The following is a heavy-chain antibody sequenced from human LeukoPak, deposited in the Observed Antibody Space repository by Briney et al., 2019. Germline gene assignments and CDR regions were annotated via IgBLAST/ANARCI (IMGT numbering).Heavy chain of an antibody. V-gene: IGHV3-21*01. CDR1: GFTFSSYS. CDR3: ARDPSMVRGVNDAFDI. Sequence: GGSLRLSCAASGFTFSSYSMNWVRPAPGKGLERVSSISSSSSYIYYADSVKGRFTISRDNAKNSLYLQMNSLRAEDTAVYYCARDPSMVRGVNDAFDIWGQGTMVTVSS. J-gene: IGHJ3*02. D-gene: IGHD3-10*01. CDR2: ISSSSSYI.